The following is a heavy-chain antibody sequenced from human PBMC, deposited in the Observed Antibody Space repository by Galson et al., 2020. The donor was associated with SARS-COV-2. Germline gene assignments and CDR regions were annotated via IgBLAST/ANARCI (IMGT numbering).Heavy chain of an antibody. J-gene: IGHJ4*02. CDR1: GDTVSSNDAA. V-gene: IGHV6-1*01. D-gene: IGHD3-22*01. CDR3: ARDHYDSIDY. CDR2: TYYRSKWYH. Sequence: SQTLSLTCAISGDTVSSNDAAWNWFRQSPSRGLEWLGRTYYRSKWYHDYAESVKSRITINPDTSKNQFSLQVNSVTPEDTAVYYCARDHYDSIDYWGQGTLVTVSS.